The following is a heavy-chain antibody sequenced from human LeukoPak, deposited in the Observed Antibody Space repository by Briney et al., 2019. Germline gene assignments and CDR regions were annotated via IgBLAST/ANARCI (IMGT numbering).Heavy chain of an antibody. Sequence: GGSLRLSCAASGFTFSDYYMSWIRQSPGKGLEWLSYINPGGTYANYADSVRGRFTMSRDNAKNSLYLQMNSLRAEDTAVYYCARDHGSGWSFDYWGQGTLVTVSS. CDR3: ARDHGSGWSFDY. CDR2: INPGGTYA. J-gene: IGHJ4*02. D-gene: IGHD6-19*01. CDR1: GFTFSDYY. V-gene: IGHV3-11*06.